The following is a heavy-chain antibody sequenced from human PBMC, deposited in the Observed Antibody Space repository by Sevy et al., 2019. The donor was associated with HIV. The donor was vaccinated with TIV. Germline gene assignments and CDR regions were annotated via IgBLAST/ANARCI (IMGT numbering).Heavy chain of an antibody. CDR3: VKDDASSRFRYGHFDY. CDR2: VSGLGETT. Sequence: QLGGSLRLSCLASGFTFNYYGFNWVRQAPGKGLEWVSAVSGLGETTHYADSVKGRFTISRDNSKNTLFLQMNSLRVEDTAIYYCVKDDASSRFRYGHFDYWGQGTLVTVSS. V-gene: IGHV3-23*01. D-gene: IGHD4-17*01. J-gene: IGHJ4*02. CDR1: GFTFNYYG.